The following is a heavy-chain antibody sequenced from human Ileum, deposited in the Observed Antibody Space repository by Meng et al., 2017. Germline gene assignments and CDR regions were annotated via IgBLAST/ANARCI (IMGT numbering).Heavy chain of an antibody. CDR1: GGSINSGSYY. J-gene: IGHJ4*02. D-gene: IGHD5-18*01. Sequence: QVQLQESGPGLVKPSQTLSLTCPVSGGSINSGSYYWNWLRQVPEKGLEWIGFIYYSGTTYYNPSLKSRVTMSIDTSTNQFSLRLDSVTAADTAAYYCAREFYVDTAMVIDSWGPGALVTVSS. CDR2: IYYSGTT. CDR3: AREFYVDTAMVIDS. V-gene: IGHV4-30-4*08.